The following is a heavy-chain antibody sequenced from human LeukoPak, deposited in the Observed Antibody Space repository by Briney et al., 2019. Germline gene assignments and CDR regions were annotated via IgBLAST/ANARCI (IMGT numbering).Heavy chain of an antibody. CDR2: INAGNGKT. CDR1: GYTFRNYA. J-gene: IGHJ4*02. CDR3: ARDETD. V-gene: IGHV1-3*01. Sequence: GASVKVSCKASGYTFRNYAMHWVRQAPGQRLEWMGWINAGNGKTKYSQKFQDRVTITRDTSASTAYMELSSLRSEDTAVYYCARDETDWGQGTLVTASS.